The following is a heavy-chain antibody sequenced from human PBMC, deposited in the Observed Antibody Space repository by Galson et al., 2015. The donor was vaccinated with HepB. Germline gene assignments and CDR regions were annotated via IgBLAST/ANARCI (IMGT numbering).Heavy chain of an antibody. CDR1: GYSFNNFG. CDR3: ARARYDFSPPEF. J-gene: IGHJ1*01. D-gene: IGHD1-1*01. CDR2: ISGYNDNT. Sequence: SVKVSCKASGYSFNNFGISWVRQAPGQGLEWMGWISGYNDNTNYAQKFQERVTMTTDTSTSTVYMELRSLRSDDTAVYYCARARYDFSPPEFWGQGTLVTVSS. V-gene: IGHV1-18*01.